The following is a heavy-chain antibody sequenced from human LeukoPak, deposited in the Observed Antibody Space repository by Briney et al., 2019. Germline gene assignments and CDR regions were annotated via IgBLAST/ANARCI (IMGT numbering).Heavy chain of an antibody. V-gene: IGHV1-69*01. D-gene: IGHD5-18*01. Sequence: SVKVSCKASGGTFSSYAISWVRQAPGQGLEWMGGIIPTFGTANYAQKFQGRVTITADESTSTAYMELSSLRSEDTAVYYCARDRRERGYSYGSDYWGQGTLVTVSS. CDR1: GGTFSSYA. J-gene: IGHJ4*02. CDR3: ARDRRERGYSYGSDY. CDR2: IIPTFGTA.